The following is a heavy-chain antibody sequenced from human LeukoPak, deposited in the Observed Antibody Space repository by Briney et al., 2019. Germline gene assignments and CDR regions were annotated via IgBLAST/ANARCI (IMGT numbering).Heavy chain of an antibody. CDR3: ARVSADGIVATINFDY. CDR2: ISYDGSNK. D-gene: IGHD5-12*01. V-gene: IGHV3-30*04. CDR1: GFTFSSYA. J-gene: IGHJ4*02. Sequence: PGGSLRLSCAASGFTFSSYAMHWVRQAPGKGLEWVAVISYDGSNKYYADSVKGRFTISRDNSKNTLYLQMNSLRAEDTAVYYCARVSADGIVATINFDYWGQGTLVTVSS.